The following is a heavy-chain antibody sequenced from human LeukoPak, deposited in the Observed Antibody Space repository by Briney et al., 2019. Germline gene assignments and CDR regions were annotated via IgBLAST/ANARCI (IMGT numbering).Heavy chain of an antibody. CDR2: IYTSGST. V-gene: IGHV4-4*07. D-gene: IGHD3-22*01. Sequence: SETLSLTCTVSGGSTSSFYWAWIRQPAGKGLEWIGRIYTSGSTNYNPSLKSRVTMSVDTSKNQFSLKLSSVTAADTAVYYCATDSSDYYDSPGAFDIWGQGTMVTVSS. J-gene: IGHJ3*02. CDR1: GGSTSSFY. CDR3: ATDSSDYYDSPGAFDI.